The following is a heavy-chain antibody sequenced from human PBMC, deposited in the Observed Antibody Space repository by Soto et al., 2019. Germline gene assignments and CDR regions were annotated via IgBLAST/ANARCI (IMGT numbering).Heavy chain of an antibody. CDR1: GYTFTSYA. CDR3: ARDILFEY. J-gene: IGHJ4*02. Sequence: QVQLVQSGAEEKKPGSSVKVSCKASGYTFTSYAMHWVRQAPGQRLEWMGWINAGNGNTKYSQKFQGRVTITRDTSARTADLELRSLRSEDTPVYYCARDILFEYWGQGTLVTASS. CDR2: INAGNGNT. V-gene: IGHV1-3*05. D-gene: IGHD2-15*01.